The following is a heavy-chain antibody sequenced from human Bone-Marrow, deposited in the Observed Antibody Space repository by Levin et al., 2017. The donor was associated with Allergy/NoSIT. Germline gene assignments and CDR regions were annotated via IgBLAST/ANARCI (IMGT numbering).Heavy chain of an antibody. V-gene: IGHV5-10-1*01. CDR2: IDPKDSST. J-gene: IGHJ4*02. D-gene: IGHD3-10*01. CDR1: GYSFSSFW. CDR3: ARRSVSGFWFDY. Sequence: GGSLRLSCKGSGYSFSSFWINWVRQVPGKGLEWMGRIDPKDSSTNYSPSFQGHVTFSADKSSGTASLQWRSLKASDTAFYYCARRSVSGFWFDYWGQGTQVSVSS.